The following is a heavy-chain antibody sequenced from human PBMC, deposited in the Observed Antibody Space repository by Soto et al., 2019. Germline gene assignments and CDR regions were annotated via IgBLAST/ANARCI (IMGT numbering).Heavy chain of an antibody. CDR3: ARGPDYDFWSGYDY. V-gene: IGHV4-59*08. CDR1: GGSISSYY. CDR2: IYYSGST. J-gene: IGHJ4*02. Sequence: PSETLSLTCTVSGGSISSYYWSWIRQPPGKGLEWIGYIYYSGSTNYNPSLKSRVTISVDTSKNQFSLKLSSVTAADTAVYYCARGPDYDFWSGYDYWGQGTLVTVSS. D-gene: IGHD3-3*01.